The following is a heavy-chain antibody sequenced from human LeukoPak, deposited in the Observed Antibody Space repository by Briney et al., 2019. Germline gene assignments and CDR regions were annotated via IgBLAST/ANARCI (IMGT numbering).Heavy chain of an antibody. CDR2: IQHSGSP. CDR3: ARHPLRLGMDV. Sequence: SETLSLICTLSGDSISTTSYYWDWIRPPPGKGLEWIGSIQHSGSPHYNPSLKSRVTISVDTSKSQFPLRLSSVTAADTGVYYCARHPLRLGMDVWGQGTTVTVSS. D-gene: IGHD2-21*01. CDR1: GDSISTTSYY. V-gene: IGHV4-39*01. J-gene: IGHJ6*02.